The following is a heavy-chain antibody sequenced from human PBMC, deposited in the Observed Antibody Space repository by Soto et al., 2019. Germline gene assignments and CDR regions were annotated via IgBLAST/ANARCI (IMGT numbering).Heavy chain of an antibody. Sequence: QITLNESGPTLVKPTQTLTLTCTFSGFSLGTYGVGVGWIRQPPGKALEWLALIYWDDDKRYSPSLKSRLTINKDTSKRQVFLTLTNMDPVDTATYYCAHRGGGIVDWYFXXXXXXXXVXVXS. CDR2: IYWDDDK. CDR1: GFSLGTYGVG. V-gene: IGHV2-5*02. D-gene: IGHD1-26*01. J-gene: IGHJ2*01. CDR3: AHRGGGIVDWYFXX.